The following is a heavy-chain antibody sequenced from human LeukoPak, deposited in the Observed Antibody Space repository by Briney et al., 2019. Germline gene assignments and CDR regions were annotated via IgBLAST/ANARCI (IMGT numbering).Heavy chain of an antibody. CDR2: IYTSGST. D-gene: IGHD3-22*01. CDR1: GGSISSYY. Sequence: PSETLSLTCTVSGGSISSYYWSWIRQPPGKGLEWIGYIYTSGSTNYNPTLKSRVTISVDTSKNQFSLKLSSVTAADTAVYYCARHTPYYYDSSGYYYKDAFDIWGQGTMVTVSS. CDR3: ARHTPYYYDSSGYYYKDAFDI. V-gene: IGHV4-4*09. J-gene: IGHJ3*02.